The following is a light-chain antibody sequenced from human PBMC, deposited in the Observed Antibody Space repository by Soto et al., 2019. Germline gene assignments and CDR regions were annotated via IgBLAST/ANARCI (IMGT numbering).Light chain of an antibody. CDR1: QSVSSY. CDR3: QQRGAWPLT. Sequence: EIVLTQFPVTPSLSPGDRATLSCRASQSVSSYLAWYQQKSGQAPRLLISDASDRATGVPGRFSGSGSGTDFTLTINNLEAEDFAVYYCQQRGAWPLTFGGGTKVEIK. J-gene: IGKJ4*01. CDR2: DAS. V-gene: IGKV3-11*01.